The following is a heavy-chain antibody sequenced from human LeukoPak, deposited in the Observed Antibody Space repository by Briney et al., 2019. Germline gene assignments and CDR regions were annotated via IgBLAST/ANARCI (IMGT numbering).Heavy chain of an antibody. J-gene: IGHJ4*02. V-gene: IGHV3-23*01. D-gene: IGHD3-10*01. Sequence: GGSLRLSCAASGFTFSSYSMNWVRQAPGKGLEWVSAISDSGGSTYYADSVKGRFTISRDNSKNTLYLQMNSLRAEDTAVYYCAKNKHYYGSGSYYIVGYWGQGTLVTVSS. CDR2: ISDSGGST. CDR3: AKNKHYYGSGSYYIVGY. CDR1: GFTFSSYS.